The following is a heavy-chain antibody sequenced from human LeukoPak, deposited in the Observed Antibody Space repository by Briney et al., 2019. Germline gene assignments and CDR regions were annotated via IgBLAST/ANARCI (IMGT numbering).Heavy chain of an antibody. Sequence: GGSLRLSCAASGFTFSSYAMSWVRQAPGEGLEWVSAISGSGGSTYYADSVKGRFTISRDNSKNTLYLQMNSLRAEDTAVYYCAQGGSSSSFVWFDPWGQGTLVTVSS. CDR3: AQGGSSSSFVWFDP. D-gene: IGHD6-6*01. J-gene: IGHJ5*02. CDR2: ISGSGGST. CDR1: GFTFSSYA. V-gene: IGHV3-23*01.